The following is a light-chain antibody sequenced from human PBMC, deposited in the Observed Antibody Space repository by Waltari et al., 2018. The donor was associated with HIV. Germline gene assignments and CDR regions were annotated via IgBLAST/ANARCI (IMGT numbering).Light chain of an antibody. CDR2: NHN. CDR3: AAWDDSLNGVI. CDR1: RSNIGSNT. V-gene: IGLV1-44*01. Sequence: QSVLTQPPSASGTPGQRVTISCSGSRSNIGSNTVNWYQQLPGTAPKLLIYNHNQRPSGVPDRFSGSKSGTSASLAISGLQSEDEADYYCAAWDDSLNGVIFGGGTKLTVL. J-gene: IGLJ2*01.